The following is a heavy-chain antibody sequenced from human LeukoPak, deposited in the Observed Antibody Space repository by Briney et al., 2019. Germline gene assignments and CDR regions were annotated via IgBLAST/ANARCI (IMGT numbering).Heavy chain of an antibody. CDR3: AAGPAGNGHLSSY. D-gene: IGHD1-1*01. CDR1: GFTFSNYW. CDR2: INGDGNRL. Sequence: PGGSLRLSCAASGFTFSNYWLHWVRQVPGKGLMWVSRINGDGNRLNYADSVKGRFTISRDNAKNTLYLQINSLRAEDSAVYYCAAGPAGNGHLSSYWGQGTRVTVSS. V-gene: IGHV3-74*01. J-gene: IGHJ4*02.